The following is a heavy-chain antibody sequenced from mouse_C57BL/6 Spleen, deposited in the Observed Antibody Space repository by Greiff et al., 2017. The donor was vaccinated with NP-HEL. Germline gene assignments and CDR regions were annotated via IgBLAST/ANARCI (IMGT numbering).Heavy chain of an antibody. CDR1: GYTFTDYY. CDR3: ARRPNYVDY. V-gene: IGHV1-19*01. CDR2: INPYNGGT. J-gene: IGHJ2*01. Sequence: EVQLQQSGPVLVKPGASVKMSCKASGYTFTDYYMNWVKQSHGKSLEWIGVINPYNGGTSYNQKFKGKATLTVDKSSSTADMELNSLTSEDSAVYYCARRPNYVDYWGQGTTLTVSS.